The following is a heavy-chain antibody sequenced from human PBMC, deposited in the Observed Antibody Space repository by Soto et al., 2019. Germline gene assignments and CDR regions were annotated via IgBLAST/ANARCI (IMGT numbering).Heavy chain of an antibody. CDR3: ARRSGSYYHYYYYGMDV. D-gene: IGHD1-26*01. J-gene: IGHJ6*02. CDR1: GYSFTSYW. V-gene: IGHV5-10-1*01. Sequence: ESLKISCKGSGYSFTSYWISWVRQMPGKGLEWMGRIDPSDSYTNYSPSFQGHVTISADKSISTAYLQWSSLKASDTAMYYCARRSGSYYHYYYYGMDVWGQGTTVTVSS. CDR2: IDPSDSYT.